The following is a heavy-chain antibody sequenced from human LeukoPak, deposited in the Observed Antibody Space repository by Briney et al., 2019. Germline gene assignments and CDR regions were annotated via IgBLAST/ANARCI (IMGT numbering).Heavy chain of an antibody. D-gene: IGHD2-15*01. V-gene: IGHV1-2*02. CDR2: INPNSGGT. Sequence: ASVKVSCKASGYTFTGYYMHWVRQAPGQGLEWMGWINPNSGGTNYAQKFQGRVTMTRDTSISTAYMELSRLRSDNTAVYYCARNTDRCSGGSCYSGLDYWGQGTLVTVSS. CDR3: ARNTDRCSGGSCYSGLDY. J-gene: IGHJ4*02. CDR1: GYTFTGYY.